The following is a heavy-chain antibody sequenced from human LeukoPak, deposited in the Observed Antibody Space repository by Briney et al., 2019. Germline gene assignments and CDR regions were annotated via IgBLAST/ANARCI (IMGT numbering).Heavy chain of an antibody. CDR2: ITCSSSYM. CDR1: GFTFSTFS. D-gene: IGHD6-19*01. V-gene: IGHV3-21*01. Sequence: PGGSLRLSCAASGFTFSTFSMNWVRQTPGKGLEWLSSITCSSSYMFYADPVPGRFTISRDNSNNALYLQINSLRADDTAVYYCARDLGIRVAGPFLDYWGQGTLVTVSS. J-gene: IGHJ4*02. CDR3: ARDLGIRVAGPFLDY.